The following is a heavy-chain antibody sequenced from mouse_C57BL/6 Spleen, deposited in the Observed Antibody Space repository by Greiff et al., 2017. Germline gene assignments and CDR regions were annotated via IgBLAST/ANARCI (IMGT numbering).Heavy chain of an antibody. J-gene: IGHJ1*03. Sequence: SGAELARPGASVKLSCKASGYTFTSYGISWVKQRTGQGLEWIGEIYPRSGNTYYNEKFKGKATLTADKSSSTAYMELRSLTSEDSAVYFCAREDEDFDVWGTGTTVTVSS. CDR2: IYPRSGNT. V-gene: IGHV1-81*01. CDR3: AREDEDFDV. CDR1: GYTFTSYG.